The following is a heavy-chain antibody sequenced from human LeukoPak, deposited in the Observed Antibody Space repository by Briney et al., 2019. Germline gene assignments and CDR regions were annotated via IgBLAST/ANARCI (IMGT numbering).Heavy chain of an antibody. V-gene: IGHV1-18*01. D-gene: IGHD2-15*01. J-gene: IGHJ4*02. Sequence: ASVKVSCKTSGYSENFYGITWVRQVAGQGLEWMGWISAQHGQTEYAPNSQDRVTMTTDTYTNTAYMELRSLRSDDTAVYYCARVICSGGSCYSAYWGQGTLVTVSS. CDR1: GYSENFYG. CDR3: ARVICSGGSCYSAY. CDR2: ISAQHGQT.